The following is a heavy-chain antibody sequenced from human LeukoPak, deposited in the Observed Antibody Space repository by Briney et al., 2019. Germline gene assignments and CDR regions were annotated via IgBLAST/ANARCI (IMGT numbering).Heavy chain of an antibody. J-gene: IGHJ4*02. V-gene: IGHV4-4*02. CDR3: ARWILPDSSSWYRGGRFDY. Sequence: PSGTLSLTCAASGGSISSSNWWSWVRQPPGKGLEWIGEIYHSGSTNYNPSLKSRVTISVDKSKNQFSLKLSSVTAADTAVYYCARWILPDSSSWYRGGRFDYWGQGTLVTVSS. CDR2: IYHSGST. D-gene: IGHD6-13*01. CDR1: GGSISSSNW.